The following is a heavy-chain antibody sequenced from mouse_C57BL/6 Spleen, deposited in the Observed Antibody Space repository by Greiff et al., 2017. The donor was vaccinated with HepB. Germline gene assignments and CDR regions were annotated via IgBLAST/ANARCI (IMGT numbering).Heavy chain of an antibody. D-gene: IGHD1-2*01. J-gene: IGHJ2*01. V-gene: IGHV1-42*01. CDR3: ARAAGLFDY. CDR2: INPSTGGT. Sequence: EVQLQQSGPELVKPGASVKISCKASGYSFTGYYMNWVKQSPEKSLEWIGEINPSTGGTTYNQKFKAKATLTVDKSSSTAYMQLKSLTSEDSAVYYCARAAGLFDYWGQGTTLTVSS. CDR1: GYSFTGYY.